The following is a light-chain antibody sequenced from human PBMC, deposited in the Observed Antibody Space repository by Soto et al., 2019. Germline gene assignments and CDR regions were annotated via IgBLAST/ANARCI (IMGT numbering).Light chain of an antibody. CDR1: QSIGIN. Sequence: EIVMTQSPATPSGSPGERATLSCRASQSIGINLAWYHQKPGQTPRLLIYGATSRATGVPARFSGSGSGTEFTLTIKSLQSEDFAVYYCQQYSNWPSITFGQGTRLEIK. CDR2: GAT. J-gene: IGKJ5*01. V-gene: IGKV3-15*01. CDR3: QQYSNWPSIT.